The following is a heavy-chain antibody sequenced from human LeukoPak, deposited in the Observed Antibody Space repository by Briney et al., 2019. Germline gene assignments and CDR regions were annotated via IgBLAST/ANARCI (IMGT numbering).Heavy chain of an antibody. J-gene: IGHJ4*02. CDR2: IYTAGTT. V-gene: IGHV3-53*01. CDR3: ARDSTYYYFDY. Sequence: PGGSLRLSCAASGFAVSSNHMNWVRQAPGKGLEWVSIIYTAGTTYHYADSVKGRFTISRDTSTNTVYLQMSSLTDEGTAIYYCARDSTYYYFDYWGQGTLVTVSS. CDR1: GFAVSSNH. D-gene: IGHD1-26*01.